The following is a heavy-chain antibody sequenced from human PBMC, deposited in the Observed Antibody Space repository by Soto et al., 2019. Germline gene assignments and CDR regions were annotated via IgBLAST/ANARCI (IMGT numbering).Heavy chain of an antibody. CDR1: GYTFTSYG. V-gene: IGHV1-3*01. D-gene: IGHD3-22*01. J-gene: IGHJ6*02. Sequence: ASVKVSCKASGYTFTSYGIHWVRQAPGQRLEWTGWISAGNGNTKYSEKFQGRVTITRDTSASKAYLELSSLRSEDTAVYYCARDPNDSSAYYHHYYYGMDVWGQGTTVTVSS. CDR2: ISAGNGNT. CDR3: ARDPNDSSAYYHHYYYGMDV.